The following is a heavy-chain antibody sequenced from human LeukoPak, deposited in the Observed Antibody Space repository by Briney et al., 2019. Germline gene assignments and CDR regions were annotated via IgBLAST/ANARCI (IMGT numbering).Heavy chain of an antibody. Sequence: PSETLSLTCAVYGGSFSGYYWSWIRQPPGKGLEWIGYIYYSGSTNYNPSLKSRVTISVDTSKNQFSLKLSSVTAADTAVYYCAREGPYSYGSFGYYYYYMDVWGKGTTVTISS. V-gene: IGHV4-59*01. CDR3: AREGPYSYGSFGYYYYYMDV. J-gene: IGHJ6*03. D-gene: IGHD5-18*01. CDR2: IYYSGST. CDR1: GGSFSGYY.